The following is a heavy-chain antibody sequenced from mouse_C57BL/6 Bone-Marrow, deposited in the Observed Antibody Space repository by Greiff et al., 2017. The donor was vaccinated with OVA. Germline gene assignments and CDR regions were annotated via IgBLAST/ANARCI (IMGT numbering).Heavy chain of an antibody. CDR3: AKERGSSYWYFDV. Sequence: QVQLQQSGPGLVQPSQSLSITCTVSGFSLTSYGVHWVRQPPGKGLEWLGVIWSGGSTDYYAAFISRLSISKDNSKSQVFFKMNSLQADDTAIYYCAKERGSSYWYFDVWGTGTTVTVSS. J-gene: IGHJ1*03. CDR2: IWSGGST. V-gene: IGHV2-4*01. CDR1: GFSLTSYG. D-gene: IGHD1-1*01.